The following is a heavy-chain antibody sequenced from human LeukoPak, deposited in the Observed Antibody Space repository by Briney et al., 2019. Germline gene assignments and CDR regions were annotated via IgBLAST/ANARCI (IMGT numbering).Heavy chain of an antibody. Sequence: GGSLRLSCAASGFTFSSYAMHWVRQAPGKGLEYVSAISSNGGSTYYASSVKGRFTISRDNSRNTLYLRMDSLRAEDTAVFYCAKGRLYSRDALDIWGQGTMVTVSS. CDR3: AKGRLYSRDALDI. CDR1: GFTFSSYA. V-gene: IGHV3-64*01. D-gene: IGHD6-13*01. J-gene: IGHJ3*02. CDR2: ISSNGGST.